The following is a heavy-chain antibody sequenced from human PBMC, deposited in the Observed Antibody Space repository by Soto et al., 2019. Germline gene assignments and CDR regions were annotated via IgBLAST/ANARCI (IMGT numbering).Heavy chain of an antibody. CDR2: VSIGGST. CDR1: AFTFSRYA. D-gene: IGHD2-15*01. CDR3: AKRRGAGAHLDY. Sequence: PGGSLRLSCAASAFTFSRYAMGWVRQGPGKGLEWVAVVSIGGSTHYADSVRGRFTISRDNSKNTLSLQMNSLKAEDTAVYFCAKRRGAGAHLDYWCQGALVTVSS. J-gene: IGHJ4*02. V-gene: IGHV3-23*01.